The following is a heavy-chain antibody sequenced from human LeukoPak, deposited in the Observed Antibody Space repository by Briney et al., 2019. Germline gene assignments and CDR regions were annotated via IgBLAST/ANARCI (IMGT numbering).Heavy chain of an antibody. Sequence: VASVKVSCKASGGTFSSYAISWVRQAPGQGLEWMGGIIPIFGTANYAQKFQGRVTITTDESTSTAYMELSSLRSEDTAVYYCARDRPTTVTSNWFDPWGQGTLVTVSS. V-gene: IGHV1-69*05. J-gene: IGHJ5*02. CDR2: IIPIFGTA. CDR3: ARDRPTTVTSNWFDP. D-gene: IGHD4-17*01. CDR1: GGTFSSYA.